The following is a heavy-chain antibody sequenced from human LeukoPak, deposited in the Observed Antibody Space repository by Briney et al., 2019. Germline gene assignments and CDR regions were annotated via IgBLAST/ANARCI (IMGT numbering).Heavy chain of an antibody. CDR3: ARGGLVGAIYDAFDI. V-gene: IGHV1-46*01. Sequence: ASVKVSCKASGYTFTSYYMHWVRQAPGQGLEWMGIINPSGGSTSYAQKFQGRVTMTRNTSMSTVYMELSSLRSEDTAVYYCARGGLVGAIYDAFDIWGQGTMVTVCS. CDR2: INPSGGST. J-gene: IGHJ3*02. D-gene: IGHD1-26*01. CDR1: GYTFTSYY.